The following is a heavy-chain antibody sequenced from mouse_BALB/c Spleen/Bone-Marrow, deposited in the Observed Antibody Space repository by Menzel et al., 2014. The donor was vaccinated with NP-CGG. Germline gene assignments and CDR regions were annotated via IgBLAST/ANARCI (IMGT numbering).Heavy chain of an antibody. CDR2: IDPENGNT. D-gene: IGHD2-12*01. Sequence: EVLLQQSGAELVRPGALVTLSCKASGFNIKDYYMHWVKQRPEQGLEWIGWIDPENGNTIYDPKFQGKASITADTSSNTAYLQLSSLPSEDTAVYYCARGIRQAKDYWGQGTSVTVSS. CDR3: ARGIRQAKDY. J-gene: IGHJ4*01. CDR1: GFNIKDYY. V-gene: IGHV14-1*02.